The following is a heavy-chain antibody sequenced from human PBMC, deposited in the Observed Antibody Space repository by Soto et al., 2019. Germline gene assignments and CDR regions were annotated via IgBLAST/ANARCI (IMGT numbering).Heavy chain of an antibody. V-gene: IGHV4-34*01. CDR2: INHSGST. CDR1: GESFSGYY. Sequence: PSETLSLTCAVYGESFSGYYWSWIRQPPGKGLEWIGEINHSGSTNYNPSLKSRVTISVDTSKNQFSLKLSSVTAADTAVYYCARGQQLVREHWFDPWGQGTLVTVSS. D-gene: IGHD6-13*01. CDR3: ARGQQLVREHWFDP. J-gene: IGHJ5*02.